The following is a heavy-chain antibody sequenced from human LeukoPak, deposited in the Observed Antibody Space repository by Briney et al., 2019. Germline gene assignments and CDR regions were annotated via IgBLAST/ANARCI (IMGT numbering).Heavy chain of an antibody. J-gene: IGHJ3*02. Sequence: PSETLSLTCTVSGGSISSSSYYWGWIRQPPGKGLEWIGSIYYSGSTYYNPSLKSRVTISVDTSKNQFSLKLSSVTAADTAVYYCARDSRSGSSLVDIWGQGTMVTVSS. V-gene: IGHV4-39*07. CDR2: IYYSGST. CDR3: ARDSRSGSSLVDI. D-gene: IGHD3-3*01. CDR1: GGSISSSSYY.